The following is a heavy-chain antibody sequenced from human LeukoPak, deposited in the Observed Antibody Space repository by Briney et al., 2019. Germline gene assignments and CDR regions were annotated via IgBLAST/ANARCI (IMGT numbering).Heavy chain of an antibody. J-gene: IGHJ4*02. D-gene: IGHD4/OR15-4a*01. V-gene: IGHV3-53*01. CDR2: IYSDST. CDR1: GFTVSSNS. Sequence: GGSLRLSCTVSGFTVSSNSMSWVRQDPGKGREWVSFIYSDSTHYSDSVKGRFTISRDNSKNTLYLQMNSLRAEDTAVYYCARRAGAYSHPYDYWGQGSLVTVSS. CDR3: ARRAGAYSHPYDY.